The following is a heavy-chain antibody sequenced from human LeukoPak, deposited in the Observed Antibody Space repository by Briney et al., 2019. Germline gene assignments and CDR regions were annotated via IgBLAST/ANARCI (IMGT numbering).Heavy chain of an antibody. D-gene: IGHD5-18*01. CDR1: GFTFSSYA. CDR2: MSYDGVNK. J-gene: IGHJ3*02. Sequence: GGSLRLSCAASGFTFSSYAMHWVRQAPGKGLEWVAFMSYDGVNKYSTDSVKGRFTISRDNSKNTLYLQMNSPRAEDTAVYYCAKPLGQLWSSDSFDIWGQGTMVIVSS. CDR3: AKPLGQLWSSDSFDI. V-gene: IGHV3-30*18.